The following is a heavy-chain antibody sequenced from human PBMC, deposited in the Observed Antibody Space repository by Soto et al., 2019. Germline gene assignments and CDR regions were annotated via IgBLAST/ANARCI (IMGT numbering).Heavy chain of an antibody. CDR3: GKILVGATGHTDADS. J-gene: IGHJ4*02. CDR1: GGSVYSNGHY. Sequence: SETLSLTCIVSGGSVYSNGHYWGWIRQPPGKGLEWIGSIDNNGVTNYNSSLKSRVTISRDTSKNQFSLRLTSVTAADTAVYYCGKILVGATGHTDADSWGPGTLVTVSS. CDR2: IDNNGVT. D-gene: IGHD2-15*01. V-gene: IGHV4-39*01.